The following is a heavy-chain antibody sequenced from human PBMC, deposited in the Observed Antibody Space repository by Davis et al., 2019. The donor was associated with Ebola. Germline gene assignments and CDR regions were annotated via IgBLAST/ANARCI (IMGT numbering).Heavy chain of an antibody. CDR1: GYTFTGYY. V-gene: IGHV1-2*06. D-gene: IGHD3-22*01. CDR3: ARGPLYYYDSSGNAFDI. J-gene: IGHJ3*02. CDR2: INPNSGGT. Sequence: ASVKVSCKASGYTFTGYYMHWVRQAPGQGLEWMGRINPNSGGTNYAQKFQGRVTMTRDTSISTAYMELSRLRSDDTAVYYCARGPLYYYDSSGNAFDIWGQGTMVTVSS.